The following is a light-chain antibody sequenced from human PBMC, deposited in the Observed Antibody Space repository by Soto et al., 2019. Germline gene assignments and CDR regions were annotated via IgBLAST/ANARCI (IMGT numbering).Light chain of an antibody. J-gene: IGKJ3*01. CDR2: DAS. CDR1: QSVGIY. CDR3: QQRSSGVT. Sequence: EIVLTQSPATLSLSPGERATLSCRASQSVGIYLAWYQQKPCQALRLLIYDASKRATGIPPRFSGSGSGTDFTPTITSLEPDDYALYYCQQRSSGVTFGPGTNVDIK. V-gene: IGKV3-11*01.